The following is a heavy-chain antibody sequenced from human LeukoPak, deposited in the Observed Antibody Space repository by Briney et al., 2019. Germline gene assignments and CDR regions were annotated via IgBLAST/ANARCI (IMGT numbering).Heavy chain of an antibody. CDR1: GFTFSDYT. CDR3: AKDSEFGSSWYPYYYYMDV. D-gene: IGHD6-13*01. V-gene: IGHV3-21*01. CDR2: ISSGGTYK. Sequence: GGSLRLSCAASGFTFSDYTMNWVRQAPGKGLEWVSSISSGGTYKYYADSVKGRFTISRDNSKNTLYLQMNSLRAEDTAVYYCAKDSEFGSSWYPYYYYMDVWGKGTTVTVSS. J-gene: IGHJ6*03.